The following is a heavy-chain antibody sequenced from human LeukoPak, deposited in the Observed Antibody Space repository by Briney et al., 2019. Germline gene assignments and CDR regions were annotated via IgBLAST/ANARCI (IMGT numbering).Heavy chain of an antibody. J-gene: IGHJ4*02. V-gene: IGHV3-48*02. CDR3: ARPTIIRGAVVSAFDN. CDR1: GFTLRTYG. D-gene: IGHD3-16*02. CDR2: ISGSSDTL. Sequence: PGGSLRLSCVASGFTLRTYGMSWVRQSPGKGLEWISYISGSSDTLHYADSVKGRFTISRDIAKNSVFLQLNSLRDEDTAVYYCARPTIIRGAVVSAFDNWGQGTLVTVSS.